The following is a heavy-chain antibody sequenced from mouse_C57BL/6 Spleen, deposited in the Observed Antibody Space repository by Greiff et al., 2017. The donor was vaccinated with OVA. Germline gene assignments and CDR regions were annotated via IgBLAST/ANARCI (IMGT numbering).Heavy chain of an antibody. Sequence: EVQLQQSGPELVKPGASVKMSCKASGYTFTAYNMHWVKQSHGKSLEWIGYINPNNGGTSYNQKFKGKATLTVNKSSSTAYMELRSLTSEDSAVYYCANLFYAMDYWGQGTSVTVSS. J-gene: IGHJ4*01. CDR1: GYTFTAYN. V-gene: IGHV1-22*01. CDR3: ANLFYAMDY. CDR2: INPNNGGT.